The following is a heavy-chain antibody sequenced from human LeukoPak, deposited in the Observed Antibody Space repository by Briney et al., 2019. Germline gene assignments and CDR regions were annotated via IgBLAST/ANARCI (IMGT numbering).Heavy chain of an antibody. CDR2: INPDSGGT. CDR1: GYTFTGYY. J-gene: IGHJ3*02. V-gene: IGHV1-2*02. Sequence: ASVTVSCKASGYTFTGYYMHWVRQAPGQGLEWMGWINPDSGGTNYAQKFQGRVTMTRDTSISTVYMEVSGLRFDDTAMYYCARDGAFDIWGQGTMVTVSS. CDR3: ARDGAFDI.